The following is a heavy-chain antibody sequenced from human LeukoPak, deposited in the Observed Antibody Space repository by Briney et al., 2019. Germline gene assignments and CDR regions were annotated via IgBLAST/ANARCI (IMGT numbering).Heavy chain of an antibody. CDR2: INHSGST. V-gene: IGHV4-34*01. CDR1: GRSFSGYY. D-gene: IGHD2-2*01. CDR3: ARGSVVVVPAAMIFNY. J-gene: IGHJ4*02. Sequence: PSETLSLTCAVYGRSFSGYYWSWIRQPPGKGLEWIGEINHSGSTNYNPSLKSRVTISVDTSKNQFSLKLSSVTAADTAVYYCARGSVVVVPAAMIFNYWGQGTLVTVSS.